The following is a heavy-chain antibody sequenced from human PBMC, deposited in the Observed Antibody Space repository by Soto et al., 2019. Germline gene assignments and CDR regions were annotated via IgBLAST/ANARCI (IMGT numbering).Heavy chain of an antibody. Sequence: GGSLRLSCAASGFTFSSYSMNWVRQAPGKGLEWVSSISSSSSYIYYADSVKGRFTISRDNAKNSLYLQMNSLRAEDTAVYYCAREEGFLEWFPFDYWGQGTLVTVSS. CDR1: GFTFSSYS. D-gene: IGHD3-3*01. CDR3: AREEGFLEWFPFDY. CDR2: ISSSSSYI. V-gene: IGHV3-21*01. J-gene: IGHJ4*02.